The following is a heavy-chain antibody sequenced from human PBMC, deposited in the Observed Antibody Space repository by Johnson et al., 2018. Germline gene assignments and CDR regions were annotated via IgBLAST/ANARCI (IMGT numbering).Heavy chain of an antibody. Sequence: QVQLVQSGAEVKKPGSSVNVSCKASGGTFSTYSITWVRQAPGQGLEWMAEIILVFDTRNFAQKFQGRVTITAHKSTGTAYMERRRPRSDDPAIYYCATGAWLPLDYWGQGTLVTVSS. D-gene: IGHD3-9*01. CDR1: GGTFSTYS. CDR2: IILVFDTR. V-gene: IGHV1-69*14. J-gene: IGHJ4*02. CDR3: ATGAWLPLDY.